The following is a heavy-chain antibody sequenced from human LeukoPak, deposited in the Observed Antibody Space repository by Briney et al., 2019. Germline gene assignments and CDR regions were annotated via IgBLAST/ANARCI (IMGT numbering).Heavy chain of an antibody. CDR1: GFTFSSYG. Sequence: PGGPLRLSCAASGFTFSSYGMHWVRQAPGKGLEWVAFIRYDGSNKYYADSVKGRFTISRDNSKNTLYLQMNSLRAEDTAVYYCAKDLGGSSSIFDYWGLGTLVTVSS. CDR2: IRYDGSNK. V-gene: IGHV3-30*02. CDR3: AKDLGGSSSIFDY. J-gene: IGHJ4*02. D-gene: IGHD6-13*01.